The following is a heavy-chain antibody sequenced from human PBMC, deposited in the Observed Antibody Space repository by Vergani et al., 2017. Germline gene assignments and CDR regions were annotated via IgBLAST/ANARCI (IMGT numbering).Heavy chain of an antibody. CDR2: IYQSGNT. J-gene: IGHJ6*03. D-gene: IGHD3-3*01. CDR1: GDSISSGGYS. V-gene: IGHV4-30-2*01. Sequence: QLQLQEPGSGLVKPSQTVSLTCAVSGDSISSGGYSWCWIRQPPGKGLEWIGYIYQSGNTFYNPSLKSRVTISVDRSKNQFSMKLTSVTAAETGVYFCARVTSTVRLERIDYDIDVWGKGTTVTVSS. CDR3: ARVTSTVRLERIDYDIDV.